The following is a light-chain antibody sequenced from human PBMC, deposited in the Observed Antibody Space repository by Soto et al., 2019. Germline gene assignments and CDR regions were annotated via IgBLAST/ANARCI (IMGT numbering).Light chain of an antibody. CDR3: QHYDDLPWT. Sequence: DIRMTQSPSSLSASVGDRVTITCQASKDIKNYLNWYQQKPGKAPKLLIYAASILETGVPSRFSGSGSGTYFTFTISSLQPEDIATYYCQHYDDLPWTFGQGTKVAIK. V-gene: IGKV1-33*01. J-gene: IGKJ1*01. CDR1: KDIKNY. CDR2: AAS.